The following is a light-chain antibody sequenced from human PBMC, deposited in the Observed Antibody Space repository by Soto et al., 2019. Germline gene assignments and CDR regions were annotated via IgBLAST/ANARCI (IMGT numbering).Light chain of an antibody. J-gene: IGLJ1*01. V-gene: IGLV2-14*01. CDR1: SSDVGGHNY. CDR2: EVS. CDR3: SSYTSSSTFYV. Sequence: QSVLTQPASVSGSPGQSITISCTGTSSDVGGHNYVSWYQQHPGKAPKLMIYEVSNRPSGVSNRFSGSKSGNTASLTISGLQAEDEADYYCSSYTSSSTFYVFGTGTKLTVL.